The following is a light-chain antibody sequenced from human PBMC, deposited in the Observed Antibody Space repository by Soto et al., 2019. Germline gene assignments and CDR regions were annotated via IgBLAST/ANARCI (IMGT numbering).Light chain of an antibody. CDR3: SSYTSNSTHV. CDR1: SSDVGGYNY. V-gene: IGLV2-14*01. Sequence: QSVLTQPASVSGSPGQSITISCTGTSSDVGGYNYVSWYQQHPGKAPKLMIYEVSNRPSGVSNRFSGSKSGNTASLTISGLQAEDEADYYCSSYTSNSTHVFGTGTKV. CDR2: EVS. J-gene: IGLJ1*01.